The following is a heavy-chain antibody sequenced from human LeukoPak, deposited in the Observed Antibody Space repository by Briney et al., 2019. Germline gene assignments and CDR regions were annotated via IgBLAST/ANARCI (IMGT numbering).Heavy chain of an antibody. J-gene: IGHJ3*02. V-gene: IGHV4-34*01. CDR1: GGSFSGYY. Sequence: PSETLSLTCAVYGGSFSGYYWSWIRQPPGKGLEWIGEINHSGSTNYNPSLKSRVTISVDTSKNQFSLKLSSVTAADTAVYYCARSNYYDSSGYHDDAFDIWGQGTMVTVSS. CDR3: ARSNYYDSSGYHDDAFDI. D-gene: IGHD3-22*01. CDR2: INHSGST.